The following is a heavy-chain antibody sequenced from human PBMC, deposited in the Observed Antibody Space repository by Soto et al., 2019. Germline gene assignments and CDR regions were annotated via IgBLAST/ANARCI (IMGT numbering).Heavy chain of an antibody. J-gene: IGHJ1*01. CDR2: MSYDGSSK. CDR3: AKDRGWSCADL. D-gene: IGHD1-26*01. CDR1: GFNFSSFG. Sequence: QVQLVESGGGVVQPGSSLRLSCAASGFNFSSFGMHWVRQAPGKGLEWVALMSYDGSSKYYQDSLKGRFTISRDKSKNTLYLQMSSLRVEDTAVYYCAKDRGWSCADLGGQGTLVTVSS. V-gene: IGHV3-30*18.